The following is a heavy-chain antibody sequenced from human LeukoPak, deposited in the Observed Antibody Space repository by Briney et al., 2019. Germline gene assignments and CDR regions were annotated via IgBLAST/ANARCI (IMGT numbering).Heavy chain of an antibody. J-gene: IGHJ4*02. D-gene: IGHD2-2*02. Sequence: ASVKVSCTASGYTFTGHFMHWVRQAPGQGLEWMGWIEPKSGGTHYGHKFQGRVTMTRDTSMSTAYMELSRLKADVTAVYYCAREMGVVRTAIPTVDSWGQGTLVTVSS. CDR1: GYTFTGHF. CDR3: AREMGVVRTAIPTVDS. CDR2: IEPKSGGT. V-gene: IGHV1-2*02.